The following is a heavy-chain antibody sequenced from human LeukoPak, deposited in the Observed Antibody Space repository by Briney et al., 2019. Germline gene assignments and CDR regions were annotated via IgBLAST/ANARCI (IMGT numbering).Heavy chain of an antibody. V-gene: IGHV4-34*01. CDR3: ARDLGGYYDSSGYGMFDY. D-gene: IGHD3-22*01. CDR2: INHSGST. CDR1: GGSFSGYY. J-gene: IGHJ4*02. Sequence: SETLSLTCAVYGGSFSGYYWSWIRQPPGKGLEWIGEINHSGSTNYNPSLKSRVTISVDTSKNQFSLKLSSVTAADTAVYYCARDLGGYYDSSGYGMFDYWGQGTLVTVSS.